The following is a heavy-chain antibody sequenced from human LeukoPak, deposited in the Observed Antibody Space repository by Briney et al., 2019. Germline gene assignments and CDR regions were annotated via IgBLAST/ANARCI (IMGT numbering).Heavy chain of an antibody. CDR3: ARDLNSVRFDC. V-gene: IGHV3-66*01. J-gene: IGHJ4*02. Sequence: GGSLRLSCAVSGFTVSSNYRSWVRQAPGKGLEWVSIIYSGGNTYYADSVEGRFTISRVNSKNMLYLQMNSLRAEDTAVYYCARDLNSVRFDCWGQGTLVTVSS. CDR1: GFTVSSNY. CDR2: IYSGGNT. D-gene: IGHD3-10*02.